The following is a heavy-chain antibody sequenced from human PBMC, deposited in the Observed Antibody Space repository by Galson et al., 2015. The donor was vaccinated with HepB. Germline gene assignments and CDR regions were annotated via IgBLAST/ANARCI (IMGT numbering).Heavy chain of an antibody. V-gene: IGHV3-7*01. CDR3: ARAFWGKVTAIPPDY. CDR1: GFTFSSYW. D-gene: IGHD2-21*02. Sequence: SLRLSCAASGFTFSSYWMTWVRQAPGKELEWVANIKQDGSEKYYVDSVKGRFTISRDNAKSSLYLQMNSLRAEDTAVYYCARAFWGKVTAIPPDYWGQGTLVTVSS. J-gene: IGHJ4*02. CDR2: IKQDGSEK.